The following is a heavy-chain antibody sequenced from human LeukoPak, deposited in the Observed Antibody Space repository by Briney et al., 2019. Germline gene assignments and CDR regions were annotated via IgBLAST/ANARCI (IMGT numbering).Heavy chain of an antibody. J-gene: IGHJ4*02. CDR2: INSDGSNT. D-gene: IGHD3-10*01. Sequence: GGSLRLSCAASEFTFSNYWMHWVRQAPGKGLVWVSRINSDGSNTNYADSVKGRFTISRDNSKNTLYLQMNSLRAEDTAVYYCAKVTYGSGTYGAFDSRGQGTLVTVSS. CDR3: AKVTYGSGTYGAFDS. CDR1: EFTFSNYW. V-gene: IGHV3-74*01.